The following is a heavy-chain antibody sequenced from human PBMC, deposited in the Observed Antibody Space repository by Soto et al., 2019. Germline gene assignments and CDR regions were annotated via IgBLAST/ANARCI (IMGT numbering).Heavy chain of an antibody. CDR1: GFTFSGSA. D-gene: IGHD3-10*01. J-gene: IGHJ6*02. CDR3: TTPQLYYGMDV. V-gene: IGHV3-73*02. CDR2: IRTKAKSYAT. Sequence: EVQLVETGGGLVQPGGSLKLSCAASGFTFSGSAMHWVRQASGKGLEWVGRIRTKAKSYATAYAASVKGRFTISRDDSKNTAYLQKNSLKTEDTAVYYCTTPQLYYGMDVWGQGTTVTVSS.